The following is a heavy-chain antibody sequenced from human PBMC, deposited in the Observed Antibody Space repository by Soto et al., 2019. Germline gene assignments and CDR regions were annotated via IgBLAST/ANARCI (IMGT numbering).Heavy chain of an antibody. CDR2: IYYTGST. J-gene: IGHJ4*02. CDR1: GGSINSFY. V-gene: IGHV4-59*01. CDR3: ARVKSGSGSYLHTCDY. Sequence: PSETLSLTCTVSGGSINSFYWSWIRQPPGKGLEWIGYIYYTGSTVYNPSLKSRTTISLDTSKTQFSLKLTSVTAADSAVYYCARVKSGSGSYLHTCDYWGQGKVVTSPQ. D-gene: IGHD3-10*01.